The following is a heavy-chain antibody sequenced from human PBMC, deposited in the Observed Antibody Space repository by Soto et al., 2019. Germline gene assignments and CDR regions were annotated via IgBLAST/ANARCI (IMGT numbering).Heavy chain of an antibody. J-gene: IGHJ2*01. CDR1: GFTFSNAW. D-gene: IGHD4-17*01. Sequence: EVQLVESGGGLVKPGGSLRLSCAASGFTFSNAWMSWVRQAPGKGLEWVGRIKSKTDGGTTDYAAPVKGRFTISRDDSKNTLYLQMNSLKTEDTAVYYCTTDYGDYIGGWYFDLWGRGTLVTVSS. CDR2: IKSKTDGGTT. V-gene: IGHV3-15*01. CDR3: TTDYGDYIGGWYFDL.